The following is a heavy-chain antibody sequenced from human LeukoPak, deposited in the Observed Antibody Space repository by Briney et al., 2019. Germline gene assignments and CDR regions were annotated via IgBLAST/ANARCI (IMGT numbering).Heavy chain of an antibody. V-gene: IGHV1-2*02. CDR2: INPNSGGT. CDR3: ARVRSQLVRFVRYNWFDP. Sequence: GASVKVSCKASGYTFTGYYMHWVRQAPGQGLEWMGWINPNSGGTNYAQKLQGRVTMTTDTSTSTAYMELRSLRSDDTAVYYCARVRSQLVRFVRYNWFDPWGQGTLVTVSS. J-gene: IGHJ5*02. CDR1: GYTFTGYY. D-gene: IGHD6-13*01.